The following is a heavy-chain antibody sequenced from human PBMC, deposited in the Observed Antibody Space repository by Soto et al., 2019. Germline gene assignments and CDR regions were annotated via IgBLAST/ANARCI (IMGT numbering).Heavy chain of an antibody. CDR1: GFIFSDYY. CDR3: ARLGQFDL. CDR2: ISGSGDTI. Sequence: GGSLRLSCEASGFIFSDYYMAWIRQAPGKGLEWVSYISGSGDTIYYADSVKGRFTISRDSAKDSLYLQMNTLRDEDTAIYYCARLGQFDLWGQGTVVTVSS. J-gene: IGHJ4*02. V-gene: IGHV3-11*01.